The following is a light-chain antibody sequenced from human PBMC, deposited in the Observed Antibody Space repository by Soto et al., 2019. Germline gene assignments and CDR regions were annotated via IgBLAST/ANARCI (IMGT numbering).Light chain of an antibody. CDR1: QSVSSY. CDR3: QQLTDGPPQWT. J-gene: IGKJ1*01. V-gene: IGKV3-11*01. Sequence: EIVMTQSPATLSVSPGERATLSCRASQSVSSYLAWYQQKPGQAPRLLIYDASNRATGIPARFRGSGSGTDFTLTISSLEPEDFAVYYCQQLTDGPPQWTFGQGTKVDIK. CDR2: DAS.